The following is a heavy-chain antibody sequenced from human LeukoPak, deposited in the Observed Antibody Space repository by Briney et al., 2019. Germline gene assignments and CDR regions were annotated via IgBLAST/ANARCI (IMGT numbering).Heavy chain of an antibody. CDR3: VTSRKYTGSDWVNWFDP. V-gene: IGHV4-34*01. J-gene: IGHJ5*02. D-gene: IGHD5-12*01. CDR1: GGSFSAYY. CDR2: INESGST. Sequence: SETLSLTCGVYGGSFSAYYWRWIRQPPGKGLEWIGEINESGSTNYISSLKSPVTISVDTPNNQFSLKLSSVTAADTAVYYCVTSRKYTGSDWVNWFDPWGQGTLVTVSS.